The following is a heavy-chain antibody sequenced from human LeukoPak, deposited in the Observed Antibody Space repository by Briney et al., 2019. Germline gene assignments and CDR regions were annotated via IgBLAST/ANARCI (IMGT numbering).Heavy chain of an antibody. V-gene: IGHV4-59*01. CDR2: IYYSGST. Sequence: SETLSPTCTVSGGSISSYYWSWIRQPPGKGLEWIGYIYYSGSTNYNPSLKSRVTISADTSKNQFSLELSSVTAADTAVYYCARDRGYSYVWGAFDIWGQGTMVTVSS. CDR1: GGSISSYY. D-gene: IGHD5-18*01. J-gene: IGHJ3*02. CDR3: ARDRGYSYVWGAFDI.